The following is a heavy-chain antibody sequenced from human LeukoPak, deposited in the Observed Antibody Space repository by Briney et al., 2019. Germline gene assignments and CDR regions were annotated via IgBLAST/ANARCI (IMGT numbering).Heavy chain of an antibody. V-gene: IGHV4-59*01. Sequence: PSETLSLTCTVSGVSISSYYWSWIRQPPGKGLEWIGYIYYSGSTNYKPSLKSRLTITVDTSKNQFSLMLSSVAAAHAAVYYWAGSIAARHYFDYWGQGTLVTVSS. J-gene: IGHJ4*02. D-gene: IGHD6-6*01. CDR1: GVSISSYY. CDR3: AGSIAARHYFDY. CDR2: IYYSGST.